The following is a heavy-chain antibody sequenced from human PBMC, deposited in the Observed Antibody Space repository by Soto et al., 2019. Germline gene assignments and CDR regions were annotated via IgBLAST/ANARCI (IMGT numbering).Heavy chain of an antibody. Sequence: GASMRLSCTASGCTLSTFAMTPVRQATGKGLESVCGMTVSGATIHYADSVKGRFTISKDNSRNVLYLQMEYRRDEDTAVYYCAKDAVYNDCLWLMYSWGQGTRVTVSA. J-gene: IGHJ4*02. CDR2: MTVSGATI. V-gene: IGHV3-23*01. CDR3: AKDAVYNDCLWLMYS. CDR1: GCTLSTFA. D-gene: IGHD2-21*02.